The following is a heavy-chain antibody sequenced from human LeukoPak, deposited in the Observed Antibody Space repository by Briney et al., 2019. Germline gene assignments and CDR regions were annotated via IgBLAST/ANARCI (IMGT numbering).Heavy chain of an antibody. D-gene: IGHD3-10*01. Sequence: ASVKVSRKASGGTFSRYAISWVRQPPGQGLEWMGGIIPIFGTANYAQKFQGRVTITADKSTSTAYMELISLRSEDTAVYYCARDLATMVRGVKIYGMDVWGEGTTVTVSS. J-gene: IGHJ6*02. V-gene: IGHV1-69*06. CDR2: IIPIFGTA. CDR1: GGTFSRYA. CDR3: ARDLATMVRGVKIYGMDV.